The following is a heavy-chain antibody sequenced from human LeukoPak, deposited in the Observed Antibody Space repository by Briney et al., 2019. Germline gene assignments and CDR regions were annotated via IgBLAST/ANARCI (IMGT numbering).Heavy chain of an antibody. CDR2: ISSSSSTT. D-gene: IGHD2-2*01. J-gene: IGHJ4*02. V-gene: IGHV3-48*01. Sequence: PGGSLRLSCAASGFTFSSYSMNWVRQAPGKGLEWVSYISSSSSTTYYADSVKGRFTISRDNAKNSLYLQMNSLRAEDTAVYYCARVGIVVVPAAIPDLIDYWGQGTLVTVSS. CDR3: ARVGIVVVPAAIPDLIDY. CDR1: GFTFSSYS.